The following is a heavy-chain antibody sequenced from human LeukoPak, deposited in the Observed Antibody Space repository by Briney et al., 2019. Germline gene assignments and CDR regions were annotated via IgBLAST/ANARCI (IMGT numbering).Heavy chain of an antibody. CDR3: ARGYMVRGVRFFDY. J-gene: IGHJ4*02. CDR2: MNPNSGNT. Sequence: ASVKVSCKASGYTFTSYDINWVRQATGQGLEWMGWMNPNSGNTGYAQKFQGRVTMTRNTSISTAYMELSSLRSEDTAVYYCARGYMVRGVRFFDYWGQGTLVTVSS. D-gene: IGHD3-10*01. V-gene: IGHV1-8*01. CDR1: GYTFTSYD.